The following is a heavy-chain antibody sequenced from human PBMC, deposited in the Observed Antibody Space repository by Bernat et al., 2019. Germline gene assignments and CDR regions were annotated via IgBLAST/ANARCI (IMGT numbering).Heavy chain of an antibody. CDR2: IYYSGST. V-gene: IGHV4-39*01. CDR1: GGSISSSSYY. Sequence: QLQLQESGPGLVKPSETLSLNCTVSGGSISSSSYYWGWIRQPPGKGLEWIGSIYYSGSTYYNPSLKSRVTISVDTSKNQFSLKLSSVTAADTAVYYCARPSHMITFGGVIVTRSFDYWGQRTLVTVSS. J-gene: IGHJ4*02. CDR3: ARPSHMITFGGVIVTRSFDY. D-gene: IGHD3-16*02.